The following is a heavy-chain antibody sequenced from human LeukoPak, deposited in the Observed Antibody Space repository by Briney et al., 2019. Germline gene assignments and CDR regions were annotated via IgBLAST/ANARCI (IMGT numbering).Heavy chain of an antibody. J-gene: IGHJ6*03. D-gene: IGHD4-17*01. CDR1: GGSISSYY. Sequence: SETLSLACTVSGGSISSYYWSWIRQPPGKGLEWIGYIYYSGSTNYNPSLKSRVTISVDTSKNQFSLKLSSVTAADTAVYYCARVVRRIPYYYYYMDVWGKGTTVTVSS. V-gene: IGHV4-59*12. CDR2: IYYSGST. CDR3: ARVVRRIPYYYYYMDV.